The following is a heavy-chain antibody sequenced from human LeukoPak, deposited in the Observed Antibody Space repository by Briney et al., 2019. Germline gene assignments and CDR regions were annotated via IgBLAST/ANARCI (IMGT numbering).Heavy chain of an antibody. Sequence: GRSLRLSCAASGFTFSSYGMHWVRQAPGKGLEWVAVISYDGSNKYYADSVKGRFTISRDNSKNTLYLQMNSLRAEDTAVYYCAKDLQLFRLDTAMAESDYWGQGTLVTVSS. D-gene: IGHD5-18*01. J-gene: IGHJ4*02. CDR3: AKDLQLFRLDTAMAESDY. V-gene: IGHV3-30*18. CDR1: GFTFSSYG. CDR2: ISYDGSNK.